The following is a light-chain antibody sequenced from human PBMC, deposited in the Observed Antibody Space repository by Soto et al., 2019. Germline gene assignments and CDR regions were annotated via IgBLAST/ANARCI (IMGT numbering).Light chain of an antibody. Sequence: EIVLTQSPATLSLSPGERATLSCRASQSVSSYLAWYQQKPGQAPRLLIYDASNRATGIPARFSGSGSGTDFTRTISSPEPEDFAVYYCQQRSNWPPYTFGHGTKLEIK. J-gene: IGKJ2*01. V-gene: IGKV3-11*01. CDR2: DAS. CDR3: QQRSNWPPYT. CDR1: QSVSSY.